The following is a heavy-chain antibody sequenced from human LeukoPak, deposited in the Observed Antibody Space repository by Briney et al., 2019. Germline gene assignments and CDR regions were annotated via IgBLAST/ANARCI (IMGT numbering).Heavy chain of an antibody. D-gene: IGHD3-10*01. V-gene: IGHV3-21*04. CDR1: GFTFSSYS. CDR3: ARVGSITMVRGAPYYFDY. J-gene: IGHJ4*02. CDR2: ISSSSSYI. Sequence: GGSLRLSCAASGFTFSSYSMNWVRQAPGKGLEWVSSISSSSSYIYYADSVKGRFTISRDNAKNSLYLQMNSLRAEDTAVYYCARVGSITMVRGAPYYFDYWGQGTLVTVSS.